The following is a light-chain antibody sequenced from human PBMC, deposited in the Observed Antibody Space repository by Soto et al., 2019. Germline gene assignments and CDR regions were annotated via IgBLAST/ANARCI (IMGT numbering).Light chain of an antibody. CDR2: VAS. J-gene: IGKJ1*01. CDR3: QQYSSYWT. Sequence: DIQMTQSPSSLSASVGDRVTITCRASQAIRNDVGWYQQKPGKDPKRLIYVASRLESGVPSRFSGSGSGTEFTLTISSLQPDDFATYYCQQYSSYWTFGQGTKVEIK. V-gene: IGKV1-17*01. CDR1: QAIRND.